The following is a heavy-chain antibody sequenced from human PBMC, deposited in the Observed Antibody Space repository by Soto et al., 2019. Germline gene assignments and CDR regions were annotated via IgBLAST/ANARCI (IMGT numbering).Heavy chain of an antibody. CDR2: ISYDGSNK. CDR3: AKATGALRATTDY. CDR1: GFTFSSYC. Sequence: LRLSCAASGFTFSSYCMHWVRQAPGKGLEWVAVISYDGSNKYYADSVKGRFTISRDNSKNTLYLQMNSLRAEDTAVYYCAKATGALRATTDYWGQGTLVTVSS. V-gene: IGHV3-30*18. D-gene: IGHD1-26*01. J-gene: IGHJ4*02.